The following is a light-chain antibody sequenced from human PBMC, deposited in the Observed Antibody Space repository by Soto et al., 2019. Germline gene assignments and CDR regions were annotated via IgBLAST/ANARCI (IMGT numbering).Light chain of an antibody. Sequence: QSVLTQPPSASGTPGQRVTISCSGSSSNIGSNFVYWYQQLPGTATKVLIYGNSQRPSGVPDRFSGSKSGTSASLAISGLRSEDEADYYCASWDDSLSGHVVFGGGTQLTVL. CDR2: GNS. J-gene: IGLJ2*01. CDR3: ASWDDSLSGHVV. CDR1: SSNIGSNF. V-gene: IGLV1-47*02.